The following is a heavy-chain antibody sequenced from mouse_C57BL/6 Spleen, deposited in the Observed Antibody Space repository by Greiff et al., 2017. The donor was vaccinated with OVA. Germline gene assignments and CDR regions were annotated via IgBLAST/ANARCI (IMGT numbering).Heavy chain of an antibody. CDR2: ISYDGSN. CDR3: ARGGGGYYEDWYFDV. J-gene: IGHJ1*03. V-gene: IGHV3-6*01. Sequence: VQLQQSGPGLVKPSQSLSLTCSVTGYSITSGYYWNWIRQFPGNKLEWMGYISYDGSNNYNPSLKNRISITRDTSKNQFFLKLNSVTTEDTATYYCARGGGGYYEDWYFDVWGTGTTVTVSS. CDR1: GYSITSGYY. D-gene: IGHD2-3*01.